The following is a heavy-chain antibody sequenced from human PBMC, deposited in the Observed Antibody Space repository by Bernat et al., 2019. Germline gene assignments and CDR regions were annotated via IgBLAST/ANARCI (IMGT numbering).Heavy chain of an antibody. D-gene: IGHD1-26*01. V-gene: IGHV3-30*02. CDR2: IRYDGSNK. Sequence: QVQLVESGGGVVQPGGSLRLSCAASGFTVSSYGMHWVRQAPGKGLEWVAFIRYDGSNKYYADSVKGRFTISRDNSKNTLYLQMNSLRAEDTAVYYCAKDGGSYYVDDYWGQGTLVTVSS. CDR1: GFTVSSYG. J-gene: IGHJ4*02. CDR3: AKDGGSYYVDDY.